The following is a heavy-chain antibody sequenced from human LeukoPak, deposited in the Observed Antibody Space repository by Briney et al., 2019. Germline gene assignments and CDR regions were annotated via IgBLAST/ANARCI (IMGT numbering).Heavy chain of an antibody. J-gene: IGHJ6*02. CDR3: AKKDDSPAAIDYYYYGMDV. CDR2: ISGSGGST. CDR1: GFTFSSYA. V-gene: IGHV3-23*01. D-gene: IGHD2-2*01. Sequence: PGGSLRLSCAASGFTFSSYAMSWVRQAPGKGLEWVSAISGSGGSTYYADSVKGRFTISRDNSKNTLYLQMNSLRAEDTAVYYCAKKDDSPAAIDYYYYGMDVWGQGTTVTVSS.